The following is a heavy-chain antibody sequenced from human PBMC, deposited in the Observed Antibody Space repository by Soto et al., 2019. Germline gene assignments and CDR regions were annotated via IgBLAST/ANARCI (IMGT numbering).Heavy chain of an antibody. D-gene: IGHD3-3*01. J-gene: IGHJ4*02. Sequence: EVQLVESGGGLVKPGGSLRLSCAASGFTFSSYSMNWVRQAPGKGLEWVSSISSSGSYIYYADSVKGRFTISRDNAKNSLYVQMNSLRAEDTAVYYCASGIKIFGLVGWGQGTLVTVSS. V-gene: IGHV3-21*01. CDR3: ASGIKIFGLVG. CDR2: ISSSGSYI. CDR1: GFTFSSYS.